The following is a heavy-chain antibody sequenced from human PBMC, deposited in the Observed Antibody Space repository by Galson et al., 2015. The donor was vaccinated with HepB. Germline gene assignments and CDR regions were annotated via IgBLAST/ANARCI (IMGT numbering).Heavy chain of an antibody. Sequence: SLRLSCAASGFTFSGYGMHWVRQAPGKGLEWVAVIAYDGSNKYYADSVKGRFTISRDNSKNTLYLQMDSLRAVDTAVYYCAKDSSRYFDWLSHFDNWGQGTLVTVSS. CDR3: AKDSSRYFDWLSHFDN. D-gene: IGHD3-9*01. V-gene: IGHV3-30*18. CDR1: GFTFSGYG. CDR2: IAYDGSNK. J-gene: IGHJ4*02.